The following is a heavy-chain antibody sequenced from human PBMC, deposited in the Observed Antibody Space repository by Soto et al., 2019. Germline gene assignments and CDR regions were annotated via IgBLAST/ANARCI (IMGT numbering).Heavy chain of an antibody. J-gene: IGHJ3*02. D-gene: IGHD3-10*01. V-gene: IGHV4-30-4*01. CDR1: GGSMNSHDYY. CDR3: ARGEVPGPFDI. CDR2: IHNSGST. Sequence: QEQLQESGPGLVKPSQTLSLTCTVSGGSMNSHDYYWSWIRQPPGKGLEWIGYIHNSGSTYYNPSLKSRLTISSDTSKNQFSLRLNSVTAADTALYYCARGEVPGPFDIWGQGTMVTVSS.